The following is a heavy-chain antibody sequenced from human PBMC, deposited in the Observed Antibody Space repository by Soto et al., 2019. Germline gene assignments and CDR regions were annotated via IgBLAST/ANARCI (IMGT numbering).Heavy chain of an antibody. Sequence: PGGSLRLSCAASGFTFSSYAMSWVRQAPGKGLEWVSAISGSGGSTYYADSVKGRFTISRDNSKNTLYLQMNSLRAEDTAVYYCARWAYYDILTGYPKSAFDIWGQGTMVTVSS. J-gene: IGHJ3*02. D-gene: IGHD3-9*01. V-gene: IGHV3-23*01. CDR1: GFTFSSYA. CDR2: ISGSGGST. CDR3: ARWAYYDILTGYPKSAFDI.